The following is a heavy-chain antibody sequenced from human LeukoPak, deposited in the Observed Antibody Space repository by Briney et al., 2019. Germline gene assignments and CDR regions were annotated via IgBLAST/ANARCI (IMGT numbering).Heavy chain of an antibody. V-gene: IGHV3-21*01. CDR3: ARDHYGDYGFDY. CDR2: ISGTSDNK. D-gene: IGHD4-17*01. Sequence: GGCLRLSCAASGFTFSSYTMNWVRQAPGKGLEWVSSISGTSDNKNYAGSVKGRFTISRDNAKNSVYLQMTSLTAEDTAVYYCARDHYGDYGFDYRGQGTLVTVSS. J-gene: IGHJ4*02. CDR1: GFTFSSYT.